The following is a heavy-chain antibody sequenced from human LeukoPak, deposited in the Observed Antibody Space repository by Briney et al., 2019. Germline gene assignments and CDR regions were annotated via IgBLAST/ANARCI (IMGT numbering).Heavy chain of an antibody. CDR2: TYYRSKWYN. CDR1: GDSVSSNSAA. Sequence: SQTLSLTCAISGDSVSSNSAAWNWIRQSPSRGLEWLGRTYYRSKWYNDYAVSVKSRITINPDKSKNQFSLQLNSVTPEDTAVYYCARACSSTSCLSYYYYHMDVWGKGTTVTVSS. V-gene: IGHV6-1*01. J-gene: IGHJ6*03. D-gene: IGHD2-2*01. CDR3: ARACSSTSCLSYYYYHMDV.